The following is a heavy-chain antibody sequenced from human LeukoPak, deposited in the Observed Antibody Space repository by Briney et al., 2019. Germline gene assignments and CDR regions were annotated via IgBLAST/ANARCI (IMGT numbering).Heavy chain of an antibody. CDR3: ARYELGYCSGGSCYSSY. D-gene: IGHD2-15*01. V-gene: IGHV5-51*01. CDR1: GYRFTSNW. J-gene: IGHJ4*02. Sequence: GESLKIYCKASGYRFTSNWIGWVRQMPGKGLEWKGIIYPGDSDTRYSPSFQGQVTISADKSISTAYLQWSSLKASDTAMYYCARYELGYCSGGSCYSSYWGQGTLVTVSS. CDR2: IYPGDSDT.